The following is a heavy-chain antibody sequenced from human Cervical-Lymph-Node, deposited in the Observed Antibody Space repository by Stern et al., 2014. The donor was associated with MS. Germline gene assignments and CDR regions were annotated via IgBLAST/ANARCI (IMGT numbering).Heavy chain of an antibody. CDR2: ITFYNGNT. V-gene: IGHV1-18*04. Sequence: QVQLVESGAELRKPGASVKVACKASGHTFSSHGISWVRQAPGQGLEWMGLITFYNGNTKYAEKVKDRVIMTIDRSTNTAYMELRSLRSDDTAVYYCARDFSVGVAIFGVVNWFDPWGQGTLGTVSS. CDR3: ARDFSVGVAIFGVVNWFDP. D-gene: IGHD3-3*02. CDR1: GHTFSSHG. J-gene: IGHJ5*02.